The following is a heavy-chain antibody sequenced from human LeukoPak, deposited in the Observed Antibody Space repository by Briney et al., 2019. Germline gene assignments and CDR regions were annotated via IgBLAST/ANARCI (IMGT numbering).Heavy chain of an antibody. CDR1: GFTFSSYA. Sequence: GGSLRLSCAASGFTFSSYAMHWVRQAPGEGLEWVAVISYDGSNKYYADSVKGRFTISRDNSKNTLYLQMNSLRAEDTAVYYCAKDPTLDYDKSPEYYFDYWGQGTLVTVSS. D-gene: IGHD3-16*01. V-gene: IGHV3-30-3*01. J-gene: IGHJ4*02. CDR3: AKDPTLDYDKSPEYYFDY. CDR2: ISYDGSNK.